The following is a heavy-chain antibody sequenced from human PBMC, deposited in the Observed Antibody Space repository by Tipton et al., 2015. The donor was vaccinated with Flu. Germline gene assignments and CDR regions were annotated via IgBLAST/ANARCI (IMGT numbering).Heavy chain of an antibody. CDR2: IKEDGSEK. CDR1: GFTFSTHW. CDR3: ARDVTPFYYHGMDV. Sequence: SLRLSCAASGFTFSTHWMSWVRQAPGKGLEWVANIKEDGSEKYYVDSVKGRFTISRDNTKMSFYLQMNSLRAEDTAVYYCARDVTPFYYHGMDVWGQGTTVTVSS. J-gene: IGHJ6*02. V-gene: IGHV3-7*01.